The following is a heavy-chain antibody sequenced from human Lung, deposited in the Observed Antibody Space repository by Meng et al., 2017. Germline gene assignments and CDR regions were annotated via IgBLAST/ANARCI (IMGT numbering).Heavy chain of an antibody. CDR2: IKSNSDGGTT. D-gene: IGHD6-13*01. Sequence: GESLKISCVASGFSFTDAWMSWVRQAPWKGLEWVGRIKSNSDGGTTDYAAPVKGRFTISRDDSKNTLYLQMNSLITEDTAVYFCATGAAAADHWGQGTLVTVSS. CDR3: ATGAAAADH. J-gene: IGHJ4*02. CDR1: GFSFTDAW. V-gene: IGHV3-15*01.